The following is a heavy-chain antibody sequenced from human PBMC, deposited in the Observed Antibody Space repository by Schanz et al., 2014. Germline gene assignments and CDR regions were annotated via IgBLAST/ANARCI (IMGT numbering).Heavy chain of an antibody. J-gene: IGHJ4*02. CDR2: IWNNGVTK. CDR3: ARPRFCYGEVDY. D-gene: IGHD4-17*01. CDR1: GFSLNTYG. Sequence: QAQLMESGGGVVQPGTSLILSCSVSGFSLNTYGIHWFRQPAGKGLEWVAVIWNNGVTKYYADSVRGRFTISRDRFQNTLYLRMSSLRAEDTAVYSCARPRFCYGEVDYWGQGTLVTVSS. V-gene: IGHV3-33*01.